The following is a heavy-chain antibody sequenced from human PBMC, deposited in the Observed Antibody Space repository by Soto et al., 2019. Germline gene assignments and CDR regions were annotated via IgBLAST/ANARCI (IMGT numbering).Heavy chain of an antibody. D-gene: IGHD3-3*01. CDR2: INHSGST. CDR3: ARGQYYDFWSGYNYFDY. J-gene: IGHJ4*02. CDR1: GGSFSGYY. Sequence: SETLSLTCAVYGGSFSGYYWSWIRQPPGKGLEWIGEINHSGSTNYNPSLKSRVTISVDTSKNQFSLKLSSVTAADTAVYYCARGQYYDFWSGYNYFDYWGQGTLVTVSS. V-gene: IGHV4-34*01.